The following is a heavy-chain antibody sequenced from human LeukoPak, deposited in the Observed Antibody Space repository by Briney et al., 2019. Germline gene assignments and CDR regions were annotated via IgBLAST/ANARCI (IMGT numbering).Heavy chain of an antibody. D-gene: IGHD3-10*01. CDR2: ISDSGGNT. J-gene: IGHJ4*02. Sequence: GSLRLSCAASGFTFNSYAMSWVRQAPWERLQWVSGISDSGGNTYYADSVRGRFTISRDNSKNTLYLQMNSLRAEDTAVYYCAKDCRGVIDYWGQGTLVTVSS. V-gene: IGHV3-23*01. CDR3: AKDCRGVIDY. CDR1: GFTFNSYA.